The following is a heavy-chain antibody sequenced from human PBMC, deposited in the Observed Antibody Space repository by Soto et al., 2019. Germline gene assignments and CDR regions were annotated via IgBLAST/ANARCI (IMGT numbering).Heavy chain of an antibody. D-gene: IGHD3-10*01. J-gene: IGHJ4*02. Sequence: VASVKVSCKASGFTFTSSAVQWVRQARGQRLEWIGWIVVGSGNTNYAQKFQERVTITRDMSTSTAYMELSSLRSEDTAVYYCAAGPLWFGELPFDYWGQGTLVTVSS. CDR1: GFTFTSSA. CDR2: IVVGSGNT. CDR3: AAGPLWFGELPFDY. V-gene: IGHV1-58*01.